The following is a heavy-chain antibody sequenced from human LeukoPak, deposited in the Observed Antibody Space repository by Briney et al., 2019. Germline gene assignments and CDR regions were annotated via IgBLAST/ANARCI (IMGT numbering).Heavy chain of an antibody. J-gene: IGHJ6*02. V-gene: IGHV1-2*04. D-gene: IGHD6-13*01. CDR1: GYTFTSYG. CDR3: ARGGYGYSSSWYGGGYYYGMDV. Sequence: ASVKVSCKASGYTFTSYGISWVRQAPGQGLEWMGWINPNSGGTNYAQKFQGWVTMTRDTSISTAYMELSRLRSVDTAVYYCARGGYGYSSSWYGGGYYYGMDVWGQGTTVTVSS. CDR2: INPNSGGT.